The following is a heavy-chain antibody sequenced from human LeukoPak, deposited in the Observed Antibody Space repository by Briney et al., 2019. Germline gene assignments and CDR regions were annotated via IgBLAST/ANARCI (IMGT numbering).Heavy chain of an antibody. CDR1: GYTFTGYY. CDR2: INPNSGGT. V-gene: IGHV1-2*02. D-gene: IGHD3-22*01. Sequence: ASVTVSCTASGYTFTGYYMHWVRQAPGQGLEWMGWINPNSGGTNYAQKFQGRVTMTRDTSISTAYMELSRLRSDDTAVYYCARDRYYYDSSGPFDPWGQGTLVTVSS. CDR3: ARDRYYYDSSGPFDP. J-gene: IGHJ5*02.